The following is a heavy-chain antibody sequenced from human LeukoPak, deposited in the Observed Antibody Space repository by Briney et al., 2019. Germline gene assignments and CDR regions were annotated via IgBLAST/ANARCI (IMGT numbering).Heavy chain of an antibody. V-gene: IGHV4-30-4*01. Sequence: PSETLSLTCTVSGGSISSGDYYWSWIRQPPGKGLEWIGYIYYSGSTYYNPSLKSRVTISVDTSKNQFSLKPSSVIAADTAVYYCARAFDDSSGYPQDIWGQGTMVTVSS. CDR3: ARAFDDSSGYPQDI. D-gene: IGHD3-22*01. CDR1: GGSISSGDYY. CDR2: IYYSGST. J-gene: IGHJ3*02.